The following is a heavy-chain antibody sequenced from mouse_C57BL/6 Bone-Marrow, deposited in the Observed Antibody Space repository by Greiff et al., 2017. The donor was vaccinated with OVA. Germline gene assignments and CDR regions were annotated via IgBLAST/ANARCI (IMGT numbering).Heavy chain of an antibody. Sequence: QVQLQQPGAELVMPGASVKLSCKASGYTFTSYWMHWVKQRPGQGLEWIGEIDPSDSDTNYNQKFQGKSTLTVDKSSSTAYMQLSSLTSEDSAVYYYARSLGQVDYWGQGTTLTVSS. D-gene: IGHD3-3*01. V-gene: IGHV1-69*01. CDR3: ARSLGQVDY. CDR1: GYTFTSYW. CDR2: IDPSDSDT. J-gene: IGHJ2*01.